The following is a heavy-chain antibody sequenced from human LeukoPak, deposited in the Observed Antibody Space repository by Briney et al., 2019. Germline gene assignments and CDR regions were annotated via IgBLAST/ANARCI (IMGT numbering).Heavy chain of an antibody. Sequence: SETLSLTCAVYGGSFSCYYWSWISQPPATALHCIGEINHSGSTNYNPSLKSRVTISVDTSKNQFSLKLSSVTAADTAVYYCARGHRASVVILDYWGQGTLVTVSS. CDR3: ARGHRASVVILDY. J-gene: IGHJ4*02. CDR2: INHSGST. V-gene: IGHV4-34*01. D-gene: IGHD2/OR15-2a*01. CDR1: GGSFSCYY.